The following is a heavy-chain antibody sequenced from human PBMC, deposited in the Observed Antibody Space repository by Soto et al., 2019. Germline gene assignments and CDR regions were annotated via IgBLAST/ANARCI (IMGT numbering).Heavy chain of an antibody. D-gene: IGHD3-22*01. Sequence: EVQLLESGGGLLQPGGSLRLSCAASGFTFSSYAMSWVRQAPGKGLEWVSAIISSGDSTYYTDSVKGRFTISRDNSKNTLYLQMNSRRAEDTAVDYCAKIYYYDNSGLWDYWGQGTLVTVSS. V-gene: IGHV3-23*01. CDR2: IISSGDST. CDR3: AKIYYYDNSGLWDY. CDR1: GFTFSSYA. J-gene: IGHJ4*02.